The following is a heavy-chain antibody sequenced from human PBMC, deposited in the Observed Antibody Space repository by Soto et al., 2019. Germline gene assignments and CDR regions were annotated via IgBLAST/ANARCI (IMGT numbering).Heavy chain of an antibody. CDR2: ISSSSSYI. Sequence: GGSLRLSCAASGFTFSSYSMNWVRQAPGKGLEWVSSISSSSSYIYYADSVKGRFTISRDNAKNSLYLQMNSLRAEDTAVYYCARVRSGYYYPATDYWGQGTLVTVSS. CDR1: GFTFSSYS. J-gene: IGHJ4*02. D-gene: IGHD3-22*01. CDR3: ARVRSGYYYPATDY. V-gene: IGHV3-21*01.